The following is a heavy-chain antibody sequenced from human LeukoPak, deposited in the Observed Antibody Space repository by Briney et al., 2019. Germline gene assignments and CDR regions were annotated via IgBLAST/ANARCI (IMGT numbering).Heavy chain of an antibody. CDR2: IASSGNYI. D-gene: IGHD3-9*01. CDR1: DFTFSTYT. V-gene: IGHV3-21*01. J-gene: IGHJ4*02. Sequence: GGSLRLSCAASDFTFSTYTMNWVRQAPGEGLEWVSSIASSGNYIDYADSVRGRFTISRDNAKNSLYLQMNSLRAEDTAVYYCASDLVYDMLTGYYTHPPLGYWGQGTLVTVSS. CDR3: ASDLVYDMLTGYYTHPPLGY.